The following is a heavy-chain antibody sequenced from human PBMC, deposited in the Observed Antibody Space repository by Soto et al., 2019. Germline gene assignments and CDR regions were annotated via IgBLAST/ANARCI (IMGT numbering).Heavy chain of an antibody. CDR1: GFTFTTSG. D-gene: IGHD2-15*01. J-gene: IGHJ5*02. CDR3: ARGDCSGGTCYSGPPLNWLDP. CDR2: ISAYNGNT. V-gene: IGHV1-18*01. Sequence: QVQLVQSGAEVKKPGASVKVSCKASGFTFTTSGINWVRQAPGQGLEWMGWISAYNGNTNYAQKFQGRVTMTTDTSTSTAYMELRSLTSDDTAVYYCARGDCSGGTCYSGPPLNWLDPWGQETLVTVST.